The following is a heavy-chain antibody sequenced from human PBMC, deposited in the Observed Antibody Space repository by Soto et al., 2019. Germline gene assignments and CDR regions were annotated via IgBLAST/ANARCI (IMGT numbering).Heavy chain of an antibody. CDR2: IIPIFGTA. Sequence: QVQLVQSGAEVKKPGSSVEVSCKASGGTFSSYAISWVRQAPGQGLEWMGGIIPIFGTANYAQKFQGRVTITADESTSTAYMELSSLRSEDTAVYYCARFSHGGTSVYNWFDPWGQGTLVTVSS. D-gene: IGHD1-26*01. V-gene: IGHV1-69*01. J-gene: IGHJ5*02. CDR3: ARFSHGGTSVYNWFDP. CDR1: GGTFSSYA.